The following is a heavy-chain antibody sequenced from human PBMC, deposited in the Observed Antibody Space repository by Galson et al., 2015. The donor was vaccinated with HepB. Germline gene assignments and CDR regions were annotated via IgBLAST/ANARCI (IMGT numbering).Heavy chain of an antibody. D-gene: IGHD3-3*01. J-gene: IGHJ3*02. CDR2: FDPEDGET. V-gene: IGHV1-24*01. Sequence: SVKVSCKVSGYTLTELSMHWVRQAPGKGLEWMGGFDPEDGETIYAQKFQGRVTMTEDTSTDTAYMELSSLRSEDTAVYYCATRSLRFLEWLLFSDAFDIWGQGTMVTVSS. CDR1: GYTLTELS. CDR3: ATRSLRFLEWLLFSDAFDI.